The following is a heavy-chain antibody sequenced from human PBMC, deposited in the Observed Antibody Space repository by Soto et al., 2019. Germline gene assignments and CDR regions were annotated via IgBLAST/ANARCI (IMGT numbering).Heavy chain of an antibody. D-gene: IGHD3-22*01. CDR1: GGTFSSYA. J-gene: IGHJ6*02. Sequence: ASVKVSCKASGGTFSSYAISWVRQAPGQGLEWMGGIIPIFGTANHAQKFQGRVTITADESTSTAYMELSSLRSEDTAVYYCARAYYYDSSGYSDYYYYGMDAWGQGTTVTVS. CDR3: ARAYYYDSSGYSDYYYYGMDA. CDR2: IIPIFGTA. V-gene: IGHV1-69*13.